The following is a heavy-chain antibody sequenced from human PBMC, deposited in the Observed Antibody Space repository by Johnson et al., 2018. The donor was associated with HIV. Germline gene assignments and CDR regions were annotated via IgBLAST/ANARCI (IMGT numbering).Heavy chain of an antibody. V-gene: IGHV3-30*04. CDR1: GFTFSSYA. D-gene: IGHD3-16*01. Sequence: VHLVESGGGVVQPGRSLRLSCAASGFTFSSYAIHWVRQAPGKGLEWVAVISYDGTDKYYADSVKGRFTISRDDAKNSLALQMNSLRAEDTAVYYCVRDAFDYRDASGRFGGAGFDLWGQGTVVTVSS. CDR2: ISYDGTDK. CDR3: VRDAFDYRDASGRFGGAGFDL. J-gene: IGHJ3*01.